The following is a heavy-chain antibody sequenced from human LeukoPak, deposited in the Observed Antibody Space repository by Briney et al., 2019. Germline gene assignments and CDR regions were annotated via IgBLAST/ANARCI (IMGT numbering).Heavy chain of an antibody. D-gene: IGHD6-19*01. Sequence: ASVKVSCKASGGSFSSYAISWVRQAPGQGLEWMGRIIPILGIANYAQKFQGRVTITADKSTSTAYMELSSLRSEDTAVYYWARDHVAGIYYYYGMDVWGQGTTVTVSS. J-gene: IGHJ6*02. CDR3: ARDHVAGIYYYYGMDV. CDR2: IIPILGIA. CDR1: GGSFSSYA. V-gene: IGHV1-69*04.